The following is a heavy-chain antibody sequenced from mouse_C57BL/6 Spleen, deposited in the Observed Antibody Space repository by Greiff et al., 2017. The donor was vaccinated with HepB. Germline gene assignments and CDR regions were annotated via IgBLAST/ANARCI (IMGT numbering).Heavy chain of an antibody. Sequence: QVQLQHSGAELARPGASVKMSCKASGYTFTSYTMHWVKQRPGQGLEWIGYINPSSGYTKYNQKFKDKATLTADKSSSTAYMQLSSLTSEDSAVYYCASEMGYDYDSAWFAYWGQGTLVTVSA. V-gene: IGHV1-4*01. J-gene: IGHJ3*01. D-gene: IGHD2-4*01. CDR1: GYTFTSYT. CDR2: INPSSGYT. CDR3: ASEMGYDYDSAWFAY.